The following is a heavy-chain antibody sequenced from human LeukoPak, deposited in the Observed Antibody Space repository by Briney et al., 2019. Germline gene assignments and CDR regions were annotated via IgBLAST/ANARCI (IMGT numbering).Heavy chain of an antibody. CDR2: IYHSGST. V-gene: IGHV4-38-2*02. CDR3: VRNFMTANDAFDI. CDR1: GYSISSGYY. Sequence: PSEALSLTCTVSGYSISSGYYWGWIRQPPGKGLEWIGSIYHSGSTYYNPSLKSRVTISVDTSKNQFSLKLSSVTAADTAVYYCVRNFMTANDAFDIWGQGTVVTVSS. D-gene: IGHD3-16*01. J-gene: IGHJ3*02.